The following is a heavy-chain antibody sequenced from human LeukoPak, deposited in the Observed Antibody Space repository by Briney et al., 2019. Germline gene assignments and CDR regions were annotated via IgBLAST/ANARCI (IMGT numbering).Heavy chain of an antibody. CDR1: GFTFSSYA. D-gene: IGHD6-19*01. V-gene: IGHV3-23*01. CDR3: AKHRLAVAGKTYNDY. CDR2: ISGSGGST. J-gene: IGHJ4*02. Sequence: PGGSLRLSCAASGFTFSSYAMSWVRQAPGKGLEWVSAISGSGGSTYYADSVKGRFTISRDNSKNTPYLQMNSLRAEDTAVYYCAKHRLAVAGKTYNDYWGQGTLVTVSS.